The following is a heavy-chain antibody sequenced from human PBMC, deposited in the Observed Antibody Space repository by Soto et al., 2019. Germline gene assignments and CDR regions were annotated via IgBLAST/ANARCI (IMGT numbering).Heavy chain of an antibody. Sequence: GGSLRLSCAASGFTVSNNYMSWVRQAPGKGLEWVSVIYSGGSTYYADSVKGRFTISRDNSKNRLYVQMNSLRAEDTAVYYCARDPTVTTRYWGQGTLVTVSS. D-gene: IGHD4-17*01. CDR2: IYSGGST. CDR3: ARDPTVTTRY. J-gene: IGHJ4*02. CDR1: GFTVSNNY. V-gene: IGHV3-66*01.